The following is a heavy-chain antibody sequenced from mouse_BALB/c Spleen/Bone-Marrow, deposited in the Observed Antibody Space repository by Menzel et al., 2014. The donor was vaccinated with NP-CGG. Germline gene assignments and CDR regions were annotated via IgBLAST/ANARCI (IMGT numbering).Heavy chain of an antibody. CDR3: ASYYYGRSSFTY. J-gene: IGHJ3*01. CDR2: IDPANGNT. CDR1: GFNIKDTY. D-gene: IGHD1-1*01. V-gene: IGHV14-3*02. Sequence: EVKLVESGAELVKPGASVKLSCTASGFNIKDTYMHWVRQRPEQGLEWIVRIDPANGNTKYDPKFQGKATITADTSSNTAYLQLSSLTSEDTAVYYCASYYYGRSSFTYWGQGTLVTVSA.